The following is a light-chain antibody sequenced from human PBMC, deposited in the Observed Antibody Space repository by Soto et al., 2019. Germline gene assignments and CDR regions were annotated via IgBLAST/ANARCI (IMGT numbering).Light chain of an antibody. V-gene: IGKV3-20*01. J-gene: IGKJ3*01. CDR3: QHYGSSPLFT. CDR1: QSISGSS. CDR2: GAS. Sequence: EVVLTQSPGTLSLSPGERATLSCRASQSISGSSLAWYQQKPGQAPRLLIYGASNRATGIPARFSGSGSGTDFTLNISGLEPEDFAVYYCQHYGSSPLFTFGPGTKVDIK.